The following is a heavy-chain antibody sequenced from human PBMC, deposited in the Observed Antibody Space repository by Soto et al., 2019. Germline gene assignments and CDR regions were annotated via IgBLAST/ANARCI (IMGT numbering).Heavy chain of an antibody. Sequence: QVQLVQSGAEVKQPGASVKVSCKTSGYTFTNDDINWVRQAAGQGLEWIGWMSPNSGNTGYAQKFQGRVTLTRDTSISTSYMELRSLRSEDTAVYYCARGMSDGFGEVSWGQGTLVTVSS. CDR3: ARGMSDGFGEVS. CDR1: GYTFTNDD. CDR2: MSPNSGNT. J-gene: IGHJ5*02. V-gene: IGHV1-8*02. D-gene: IGHD3-10*01.